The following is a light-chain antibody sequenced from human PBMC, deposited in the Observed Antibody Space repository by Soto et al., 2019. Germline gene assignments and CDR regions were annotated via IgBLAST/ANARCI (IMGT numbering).Light chain of an antibody. V-gene: IGLV1-47*01. J-gene: IGLJ1*01. CDR1: SSDIGSNA. Sequence: QCVLTQPASTSRTPGRRVTISCSRSSSDIGSNAVYWYQQLPGTAPKLLIYRNNQRPSGVPDRFSGTKSGTSASLAIRGLRSEEEADYYGPAGNDGLSGFVFGTGPKVTVL. CDR2: RNN. CDR3: PAGNDGLSGFV.